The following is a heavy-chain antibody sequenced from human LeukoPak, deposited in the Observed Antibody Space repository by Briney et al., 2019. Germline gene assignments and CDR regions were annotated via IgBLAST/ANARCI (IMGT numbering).Heavy chain of an antibody. J-gene: IGHJ6*02. CDR2: LSGSGGST. D-gene: IGHD6-6*01. CDR1: GFTFSSFA. Sequence: GGSLRLSCAASGFTFSSFAMSWGRQAPGKGLEWVSGLSGSGGSTYYADSVKGRFTISRDNSKNTLYLQMNSLRAEDTAVYYCANLYTSSSLSYYYYGMDVWGQGTTVTVSS. CDR3: ANLYTSSSLSYYYYGMDV. V-gene: IGHV3-23*01.